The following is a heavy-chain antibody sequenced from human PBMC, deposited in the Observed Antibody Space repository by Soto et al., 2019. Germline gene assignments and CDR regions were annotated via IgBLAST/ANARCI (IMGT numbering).Heavy chain of an antibody. J-gene: IGHJ5*02. Sequence: QVQLVESGGGVVQPGRSLRLSCAASGFTFSSYAMHWVRQAPGKGLEWVAVISYDGSNKYYADSVKGRFTISRDNSKNTLYLQMNSLRAVDTAVYYCARDPTSNWFLRHWFDPWGQGTLVTVSS. CDR1: GFTFSSYA. CDR3: ARDPTSNWFLRHWFDP. V-gene: IGHV3-30-3*01. D-gene: IGHD1-1*01. CDR2: ISYDGSNK.